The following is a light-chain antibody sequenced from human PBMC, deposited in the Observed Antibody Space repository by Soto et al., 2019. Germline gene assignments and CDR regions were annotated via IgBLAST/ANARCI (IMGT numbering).Light chain of an antibody. CDR1: QSVSSSY. Sequence: EIVLTQSPGTLSLSPGERATLSCRASQSVSSSYLAWYQQKPGQTPRLLIYGASSRATGIPDRFSGSGSETDFTLTISRLEPEDFAVYYCQQYGSSSYTFGQGTKLENK. CDR3: QQYGSSSYT. V-gene: IGKV3-20*01. CDR2: GAS. J-gene: IGKJ2*01.